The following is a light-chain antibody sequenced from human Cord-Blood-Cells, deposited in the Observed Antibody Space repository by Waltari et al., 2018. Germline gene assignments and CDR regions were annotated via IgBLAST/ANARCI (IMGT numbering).Light chain of an antibody. CDR2: AAS. CDR1: QSIRSY. Sequence: DIQMTQSPSSLPASVGDRVTIPCLASQSIRSYLNWYQQKPGKAPKLLIYAASSLQSGVPARFSGSGSGTDFTLTISSLQPEDVATYYCQQSYRTPLTFGGGTKVEIK. V-gene: IGKV1-39*01. J-gene: IGKJ4*01. CDR3: QQSYRTPLT.